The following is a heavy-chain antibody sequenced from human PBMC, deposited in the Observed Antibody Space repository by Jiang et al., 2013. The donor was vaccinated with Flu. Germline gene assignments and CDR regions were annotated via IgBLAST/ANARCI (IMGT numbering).Heavy chain of an antibody. CDR2: ISAYNGNT. CDR1: GYTFTSYG. CDR3: ARVRSNYYDSSGYPQGAYYGMDV. J-gene: IGHJ6*02. D-gene: IGHD3-22*01. V-gene: IGHV1-18*04. Sequence: SGAEVKKPGASVKVSCKASGYTFTSYGISWVRQAPGQGLEWMGWISAYNGNTNYAQKLQGRVTMTTDTSTSTAYMELRSLRSDDTAVYYCARVRSNYYDSSGYPQGAYYGMDVWGQGTTGHRLL.